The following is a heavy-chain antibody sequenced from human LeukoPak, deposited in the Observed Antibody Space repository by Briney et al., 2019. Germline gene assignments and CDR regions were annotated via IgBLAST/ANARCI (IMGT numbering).Heavy chain of an antibody. Sequence: GGPLRLSCAASGFTFSSYSMNWVRQAPGKGLEWVSSISSSSSYIYYADSVKGRFTISRDNAKNSLYLQMNSLRAEDTAVYYCARGIASSIAARTRWFDPWGQGTLVTVSS. V-gene: IGHV3-21*01. J-gene: IGHJ5*02. CDR3: ARGIASSIAARTRWFDP. D-gene: IGHD6-6*01. CDR2: ISSSSSYI. CDR1: GFTFSSYS.